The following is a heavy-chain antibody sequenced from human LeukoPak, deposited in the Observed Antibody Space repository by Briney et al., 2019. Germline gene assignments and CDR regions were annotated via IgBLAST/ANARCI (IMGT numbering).Heavy chain of an antibody. V-gene: IGHV1-18*01. CDR3: AREREPGIVEVDAFDI. J-gene: IGHJ3*02. Sequence: ASVKVSCKASGYTFTSYGISWVRQAPGQGLEWMGWISAYNGNTNYAQKLQGRVTMTTDTSTSTAYMELRSLRSDDTAVYYCAREREPGIVEVDAFDIWGQGTMVTVSS. CDR2: ISAYNGNT. D-gene: IGHD7-27*01. CDR1: GYTFTSYG.